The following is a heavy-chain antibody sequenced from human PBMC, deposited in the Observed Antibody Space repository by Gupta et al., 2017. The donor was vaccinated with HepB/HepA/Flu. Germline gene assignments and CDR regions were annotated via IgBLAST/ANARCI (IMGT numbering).Heavy chain of an antibody. J-gene: IGHJ6*03. CDR1: RFTFSKAW. CDR3: SEARVWPLNYYLGV. V-gene: IGHV3-15*01. Sequence: EVQLVESGGGSVKPGGSLRLSCAASRFTFSKAWMSWVRQTPGKGLQWVGQSKSKTDGGTTDYAAPVKGRFIISRDDSKNTLYLEMNSLKTEDTAVYYCSEARVWPLNYYLGVWGKGTTVTVSS. D-gene: IGHD3-16*01. CDR2: SKSKTDGGTT.